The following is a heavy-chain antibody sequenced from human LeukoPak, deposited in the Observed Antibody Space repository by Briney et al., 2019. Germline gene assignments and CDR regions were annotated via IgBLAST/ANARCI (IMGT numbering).Heavy chain of an antibody. CDR2: IIPIFGTA. J-gene: IGHJ4*02. Sequence: SVTVSCQASAGSFSSYAISWVRQAPEHGREWMGRIIPIFGTATYAQMFQGRVTITTDESTSTACMELSSLRSEDTAVYYCARDYYYDSSGIDYWGQGTLGTVSS. V-gene: IGHV1-69*05. D-gene: IGHD3-22*01. CDR1: AGSFSSYA. CDR3: ARDYYYDSSGIDY.